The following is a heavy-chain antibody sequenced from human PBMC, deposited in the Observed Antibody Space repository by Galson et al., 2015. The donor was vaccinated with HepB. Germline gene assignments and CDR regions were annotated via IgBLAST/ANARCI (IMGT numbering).Heavy chain of an antibody. D-gene: IGHD2-2*01. Sequence: SLRLSCAASGFTFDDYAMHWVRQAPGKGLEWVSGISWNSGSIGYADSVKGRFTISRDNAKNSLYLQMNSLRAEDTALYYCAKDMSSTNNYYYGMDVWGQGTTVTVSS. CDR2: ISWNSGSI. CDR3: AKDMSSTNNYYYGMDV. CDR1: GFTFDDYA. V-gene: IGHV3-9*01. J-gene: IGHJ6*02.